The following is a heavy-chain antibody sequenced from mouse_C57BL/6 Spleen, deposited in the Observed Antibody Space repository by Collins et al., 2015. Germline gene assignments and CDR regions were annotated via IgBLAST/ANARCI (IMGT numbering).Heavy chain of an antibody. Sequence: QIQLVQSGPELKKPGETVKISCKASGYTFTTYGMSWVKQAPGKGLKWMGWINTYSEVPTYADDFKGRFAFSLETSASTAYLQINNLKNEDTATYFCARGGRYGSSWGQGTSVTVSS. V-gene: IGHV9-3*01. CDR2: INTYSEVP. CDR3: ARGGRYGSS. J-gene: IGHJ4*01. D-gene: IGHD1-1*01. CDR1: GYTFTTYG.